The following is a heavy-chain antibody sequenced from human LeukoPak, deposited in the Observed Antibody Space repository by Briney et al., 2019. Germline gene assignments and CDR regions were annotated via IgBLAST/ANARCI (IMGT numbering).Heavy chain of an antibody. Sequence: GGSLRLSYAASELTFSSYAMTWVRQAPGKGLESVSAISGSGVSTYYADSVKGRFTISRDNSKNTLYLQMSSLRAEDTAVYYCAKDYRYCTSTSCYGDDAFDIWGQGTMVTVSS. J-gene: IGHJ3*02. CDR1: ELTFSSYA. CDR3: AKDYRYCTSTSCYGDDAFDI. CDR2: ISGSGVST. D-gene: IGHD2-2*01. V-gene: IGHV3-23*01.